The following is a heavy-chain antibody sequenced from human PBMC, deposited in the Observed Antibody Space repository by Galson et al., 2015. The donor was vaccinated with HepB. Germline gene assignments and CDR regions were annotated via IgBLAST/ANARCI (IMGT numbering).Heavy chain of an antibody. D-gene: IGHD3-22*01. Sequence: QSGAEVKKPGESLRISCKGSGYSFTSYWISWVRQMPGKGLEWMGRIDPSDSYTNYSPSFQGHVTISADKSISTAYLQWSSLKASDTAMYYCARHPLNYYDSSGYYNYWGQGTLVTVSS. CDR3: ARHPLNYYDSSGYYNY. V-gene: IGHV5-10-1*01. J-gene: IGHJ4*02. CDR2: IDPSDSYT. CDR1: GYSFTSYW.